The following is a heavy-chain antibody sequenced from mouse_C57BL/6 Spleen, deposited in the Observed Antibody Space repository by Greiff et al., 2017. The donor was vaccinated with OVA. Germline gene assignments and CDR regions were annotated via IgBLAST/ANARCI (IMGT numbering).Heavy chain of an antibody. D-gene: IGHD2-2*01. Sequence: EVKLVESEGGLVQPGSSMKLSCTASGFTFSDYYMAWVRQVPEKGLEWVANINYDGSSTYYLDSLKSRFIISRDNAKNILYLQMSSLKSEDTATYYCARGGYDGTPWFAYWGQGTLVTVSA. J-gene: IGHJ3*01. CDR1: GFTFSDYY. CDR3: ARGGYDGTPWFAY. V-gene: IGHV5-16*01. CDR2: INYDGSST.